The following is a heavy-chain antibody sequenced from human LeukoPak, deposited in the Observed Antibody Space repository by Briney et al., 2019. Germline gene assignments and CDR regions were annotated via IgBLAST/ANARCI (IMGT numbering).Heavy chain of an antibody. CDR3: ARVFPSWGSFDY. CDR1: GFTFSSYS. Sequence: GSLRLSCAASGFTFSSYSMNWVRQAPGKGLEWVSSISSSSSYIYYADSVKGRFTISRDNAKNSLYLQMNSLRAEDTAVYYCARVFPSWGSFDYWGQGTLVTVSS. D-gene: IGHD3-16*01. V-gene: IGHV3-21*01. J-gene: IGHJ4*02. CDR2: ISSSSSYI.